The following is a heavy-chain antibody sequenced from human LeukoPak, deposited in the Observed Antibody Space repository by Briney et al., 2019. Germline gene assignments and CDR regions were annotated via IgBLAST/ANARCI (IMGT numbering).Heavy chain of an antibody. V-gene: IGHV3-66*01. CDR3: ARAKYSA. J-gene: IGHJ5*02. D-gene: IGHD5-18*01. CDR2: IDSGGST. CDR1: GFTVSSNY. Sequence: PGGSLRLSCAASGFTVSSNYMSRVREAPGKGLEWVSVIDSGGSTYYADSVKGRFTISRDNSKNTLYLQMNSLRAEDTAVYYCARAKYSAWGQGTLVTVSS.